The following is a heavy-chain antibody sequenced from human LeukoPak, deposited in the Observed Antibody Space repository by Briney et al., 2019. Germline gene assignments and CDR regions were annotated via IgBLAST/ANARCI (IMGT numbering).Heavy chain of an antibody. CDR3: ASTYYYDSSGYYFDY. CDR2: IYPGDSDT. J-gene: IGHJ4*02. D-gene: IGHD3-22*01. Sequence: GESLKISCEGSGYSFTSYWIGWVRQMPGKGLEWMGIIYPGDSDTRYSPSFQGQVTISADKSISTAYLQWSSLKASDTAMYYCASTYYYDSSGYYFDYWGQGTLVTVSS. CDR1: GYSFTSYW. V-gene: IGHV5-51*01.